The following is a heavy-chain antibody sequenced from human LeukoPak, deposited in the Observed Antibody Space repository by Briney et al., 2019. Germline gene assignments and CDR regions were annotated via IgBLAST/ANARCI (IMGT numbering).Heavy chain of an antibody. J-gene: IGHJ4*02. CDR3: ARTTWLQGGPPYSFDY. V-gene: IGHV4-59*01. Sequence: SETLSLTCTVSVGSTSSDYWSGVQKPPKKGLESMGYIYFSRSTNYNTSLKSRFSISVDTSKSQFSLKLSFVTAADTAVYYCARTTWLQGGPPYSFDYWGQGTLVTVSS. CDR2: IYFSRST. D-gene: IGHD5-24*01. CDR1: VGSTSSDY.